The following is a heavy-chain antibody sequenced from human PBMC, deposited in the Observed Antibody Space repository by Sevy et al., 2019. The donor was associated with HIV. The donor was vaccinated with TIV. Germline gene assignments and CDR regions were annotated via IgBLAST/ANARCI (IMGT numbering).Heavy chain of an antibody. CDR1: AFTFSSYW. CDR2: VNSDGSST. V-gene: IGHV3-74*01. J-gene: IGHJ4*02. D-gene: IGHD2-15*01. CDR3: VAANTWQDY. Sequence: GGSLRLSCAASAFTFSSYWTHWVRQAPGKGPVWVSGVNSDGSSTNYADSVKGRFTMSRDSAKNTLYLQMNSLRAEDTAVYFCVAANTWQDYWGQGTLVTVSS.